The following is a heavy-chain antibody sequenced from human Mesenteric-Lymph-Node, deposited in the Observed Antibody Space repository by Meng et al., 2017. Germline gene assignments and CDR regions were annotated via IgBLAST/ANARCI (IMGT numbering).Heavy chain of an antibody. Sequence: LSLTCAASGFTFSSYSMNWVRQAPGKGLEWVSSISSSSSYIYYADSVKGRFTISRDNAKNSLYLQMNSLRAEDTAVYYCARDKGEYYYDSSGYYDYWGQGTLVTVSS. V-gene: IGHV3-21*01. CDR3: ARDKGEYYYDSSGYYDY. D-gene: IGHD3-22*01. CDR1: GFTFSSYS. CDR2: ISSSSSYI. J-gene: IGHJ4*02.